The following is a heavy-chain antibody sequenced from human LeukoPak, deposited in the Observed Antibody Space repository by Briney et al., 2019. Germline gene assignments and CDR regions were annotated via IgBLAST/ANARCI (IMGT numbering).Heavy chain of an antibody. J-gene: IGHJ5*02. V-gene: IGHV4-38-2*02. CDR1: GYSISSGYY. CDR3: ARIKGRLSWFDP. CDR2: IYYSGST. Sequence: NPSETLSLTCTVSGYSISSGYYWGWIRQPPGKGLEWIGSIYYSGSTYYNPSLKSRVTIPVDMSKNQFSLKLSSVTAADTAVYYCARIKGRLSWFDPWGQGTLVTVSS.